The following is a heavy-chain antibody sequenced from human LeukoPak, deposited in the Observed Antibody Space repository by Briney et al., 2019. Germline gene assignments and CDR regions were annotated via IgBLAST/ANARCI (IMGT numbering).Heavy chain of an antibody. CDR2: IYSGGST. CDR1: GFTLSSNY. Sequence: GGSLRLSCAASGFTLSSNYMSWVRQAPGKGLEWVSVIYSGGSTYYADSVKGRFTISRDNSKNTLYLQMNSLRAEDTAVYYCAREMGTVTDYWGQGTLVTVSS. J-gene: IGHJ4*02. V-gene: IGHV3-53*01. D-gene: IGHD4-17*01. CDR3: AREMGTVTDY.